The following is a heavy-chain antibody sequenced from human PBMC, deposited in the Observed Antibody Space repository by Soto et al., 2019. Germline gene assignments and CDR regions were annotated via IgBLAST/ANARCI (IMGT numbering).Heavy chain of an antibody. V-gene: IGHV1-24*01. D-gene: IGHD1-1*01. Sequence: GASVKVSCKVSGYTLTELSMHWVRQAPGKRLEWMGGFDPEDGETIYAQKFQGRVTMTEDTSTDTAYMELSSLRSEDTAVYYCATVTRGFSYFDYWGQGTLVTVSS. CDR3: ATVTRGFSYFDY. CDR2: FDPEDGET. CDR1: GYTLTELS. J-gene: IGHJ4*02.